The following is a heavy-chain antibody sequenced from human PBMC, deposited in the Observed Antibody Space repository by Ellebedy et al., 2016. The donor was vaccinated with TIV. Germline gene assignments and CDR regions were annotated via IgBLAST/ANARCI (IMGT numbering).Heavy chain of an antibody. V-gene: IGHV3-21*01. CDR1: GFAFGGFC. Sequence: PGGSLRLSCAASGFAFGGFCMNWVRQAPGTGLEWVSSISTISDDVHHADSVEGRFTISRDNAKNSIYLQMNNLRPEDTAVYYCARFSRGAPFVDYLYYMDVWGKGTAVTVSS. CDR3: ARFSRGAPFVDYLYYMDV. J-gene: IGHJ6*03. D-gene: IGHD2-15*01. CDR2: ISTISDDV.